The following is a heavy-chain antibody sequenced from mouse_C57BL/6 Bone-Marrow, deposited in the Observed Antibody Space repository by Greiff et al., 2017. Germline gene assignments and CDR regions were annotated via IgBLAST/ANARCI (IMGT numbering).Heavy chain of an antibody. Sequence: VQLQQSGAELVKPGASVKLSCKASGYTFTSYCMQWVKQRPGQGLEWIGEIDPSDSYTNYNQKFKGKATLTVDTSSSTAYMQLSSLTSEDSAFYYCAREYYYSLDYWGQGTSVTVSS. D-gene: IGHD5-1*01. CDR1: GYTFTSYC. J-gene: IGHJ4*01. V-gene: IGHV1-50*01. CDR3: AREYYYSLDY. CDR2: IDPSDSYT.